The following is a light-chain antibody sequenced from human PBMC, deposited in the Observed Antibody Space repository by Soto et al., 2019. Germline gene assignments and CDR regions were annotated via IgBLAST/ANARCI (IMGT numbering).Light chain of an antibody. CDR2: GAS. V-gene: IGKV3-20*01. CDR3: QQYGSSTWT. J-gene: IGKJ1*01. Sequence: EIVLTQSPGTLSLSPGERATLSCRASQSVSSMYLAWYQQKPGQAPRLLMYGASSRATGIPDRFSGSGSGTDFTLTISRLENEDFAVYDCQQYGSSTWTFGQGTKVDIK. CDR1: QSVSSMY.